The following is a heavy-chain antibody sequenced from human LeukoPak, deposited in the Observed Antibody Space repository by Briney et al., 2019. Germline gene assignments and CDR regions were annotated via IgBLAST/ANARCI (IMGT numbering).Heavy chain of an antibody. V-gene: IGHV3-23*01. CDR1: GFTFSTYA. CDR3: APRVVGSAPFDY. D-gene: IGHD2-15*01. CDR2: ISGSTGRT. J-gene: IGHJ4*02. Sequence: GGSLRLSCAASGFTFSTYAMSWVRQAPGKGLEWVSAISGSTGRTYYADSVKGRFTISRDNSKNTLYLQMDNLRAEDTAVYYCAPRVVGSAPFDYWGQGTLVTVSS.